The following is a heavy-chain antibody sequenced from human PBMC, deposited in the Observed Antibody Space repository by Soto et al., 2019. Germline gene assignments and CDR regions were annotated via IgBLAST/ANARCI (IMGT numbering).Heavy chain of an antibody. J-gene: IGHJ4*02. CDR3: ANDFWSEYR. CDR1: GFTFSTYE. V-gene: IGHV3-48*03. Sequence: PGGSLRLSCVASGFTFSTYEMNWVRQAPGRGLEWISYISGSSSMIYYTDSVKGRFTISRDNAKSSLYLQMNSLRAEDTAVYYCANDFWSEYRWGQGTLVTVSS. CDR2: ISGSSSMI. D-gene: IGHD3-3*01.